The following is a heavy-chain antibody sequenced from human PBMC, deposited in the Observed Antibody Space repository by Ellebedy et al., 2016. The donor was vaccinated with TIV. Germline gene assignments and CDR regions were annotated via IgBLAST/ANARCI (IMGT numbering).Heavy chain of an antibody. CDR1: GYTFNAYH. Sequence: ASVKVSCKTSGYTFNAYHIHWVRQAPGQGLEWMGWVYPGSGDTIYAQKFQDRVTMTRDTSTTTVYMELSRLRTDDTAVYYCAREMGGFYSVGFDYWGQGTLVTVSS. V-gene: IGHV1-2*02. J-gene: IGHJ4*02. CDR2: VYPGSGDT. CDR3: AREMGGFYSVGFDY. D-gene: IGHD2-15*01.